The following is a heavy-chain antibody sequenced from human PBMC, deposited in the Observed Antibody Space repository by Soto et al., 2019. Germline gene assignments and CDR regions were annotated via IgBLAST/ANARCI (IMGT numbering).Heavy chain of an antibody. CDR2: IRSKANSYAT. D-gene: IGHD1-1*01. V-gene: IGHV3-73*01. CDR3: TRHPPPGTTGTSYYYYGMDV. CDR1: GFTFSGSA. Sequence: GGSLRLSCAASGFTFSGSAMHWVRQASGKGLEWVGRIRSKANSYATAYAASVKGRFTMSRDDSKNTAYLQMNSLKTEDTAVYYCTRHPPPGTTGTSYYYYGMDVWGQGTTVTVSS. J-gene: IGHJ6*02.